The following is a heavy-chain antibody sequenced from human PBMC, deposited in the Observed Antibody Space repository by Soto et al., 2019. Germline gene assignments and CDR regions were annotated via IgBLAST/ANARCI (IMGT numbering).Heavy chain of an antibody. V-gene: IGHV3-48*02. D-gene: IGHD3-9*01. CDR3: ARDSLTTGDYYYYGMDV. CDR1: GFTFSSYS. CDR2: ISSSSSTI. Sequence: LRLSCAASGFTFSSYSMNWVRQAPGKGLEWVSYISSSSSTIYYADSVKGRFTTSRDNAKNSLYLQMNSLRDEDTAVYYCARDSLTTGDYYYYGMDVWGQGTTVTVSS. J-gene: IGHJ6*02.